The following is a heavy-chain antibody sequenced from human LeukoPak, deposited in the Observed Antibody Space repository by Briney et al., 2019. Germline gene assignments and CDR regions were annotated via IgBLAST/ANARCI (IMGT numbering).Heavy chain of an antibody. J-gene: IGHJ4*02. CDR2: INPNSGGT. V-gene: IGHV1-2*06. Sequence: ASVKVSCKASGYTFTGYYMHWVRQAPEQGLEWMGRINPNSGGTNYAQKFQGRVTMTRDTSINTAYMDLSRLRSDDTAVYYCARGRNSVYCFNVVEPYYFDYWGQGTLVTVSS. D-gene: IGHD3-22*01. CDR1: GYTFTGYY. CDR3: ARGRNSVYCFNVVEPYYFDY.